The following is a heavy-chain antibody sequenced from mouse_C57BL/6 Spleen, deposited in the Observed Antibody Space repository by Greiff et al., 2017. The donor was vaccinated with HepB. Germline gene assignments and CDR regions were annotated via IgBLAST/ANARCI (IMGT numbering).Heavy chain of an antibody. D-gene: IGHD2-4*01. CDR2: IWRGGST. J-gene: IGHJ4*01. CDR1: GFSLTGYG. Sequence: VQLKESGPGLVQPSQSLSITCTVSGFSLTGYGVHWVRQSPGKGLEWLGVIWRGGSTDYNAAFMSRLSITKDNSTSHVFLKMNSLQADDTAIYYCASYDYDYAMDYWGQGTSVTVSS. CDR3: ASYDYDYAMDY. V-gene: IGHV2-5*01.